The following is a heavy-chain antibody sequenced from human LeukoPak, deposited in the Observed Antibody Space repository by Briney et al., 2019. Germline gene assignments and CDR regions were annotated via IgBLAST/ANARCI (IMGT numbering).Heavy chain of an antibody. CDR3: ARDLFTSSWYRWFDP. Sequence: PSQTLSLTCTVSGGSISSSSYYWGWIRQPPGKGLEWIGSIYYSGSTYYNPPLKSRVTISVDTSKNQFSLKLSSVTAADTAVYYCARDLFTSSWYRWFDPWGQGTLVTVSS. CDR2: IYYSGST. J-gene: IGHJ5*02. CDR1: GGSISSSSYY. V-gene: IGHV4-39*07. D-gene: IGHD6-13*01.